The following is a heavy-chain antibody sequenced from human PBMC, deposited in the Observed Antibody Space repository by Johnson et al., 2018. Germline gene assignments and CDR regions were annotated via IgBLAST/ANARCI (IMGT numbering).Heavy chain of an antibody. CDR3: ARGYFSSTSCYTSYYYYGMGV. CDR2: IIPIFGTA. V-gene: IGHV1-69*01. D-gene: IGHD2-2*02. CDR1: GGTFSSYA. J-gene: IGHJ6*02. Sequence: QVQLVQSGAEVKKPGSSVKVSCKASGGTFSSYAISWVRQAPGQGLEWMGGIIPIFGTANYAQKFQGRVTITADESTRTANMELSSLRSEDPAVYYCARGYFSSTSCYTSYYYYGMGVWGQGTTVTVSS.